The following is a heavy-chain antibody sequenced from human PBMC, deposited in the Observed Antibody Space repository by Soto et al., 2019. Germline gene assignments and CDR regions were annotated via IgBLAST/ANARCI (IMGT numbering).Heavy chain of an antibody. CDR2: ISYDGNNK. D-gene: IGHD3-22*01. CDR3: AKGMIVVVWPDY. J-gene: IGHJ4*02. Sequence: PGGSLRLSCAASGFSFSSYGMHWVRQAPGKGLEWVALISYDGNNKYYADSVKGRFTMSRDNSKNRLYLQMNSLRAEDTAVYYCAKGMIVVVWPDYWGQGTLVTVSS. CDR1: GFSFSSYG. V-gene: IGHV3-33*06.